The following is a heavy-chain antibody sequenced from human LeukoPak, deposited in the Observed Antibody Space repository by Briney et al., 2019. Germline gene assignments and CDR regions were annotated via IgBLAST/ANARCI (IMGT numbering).Heavy chain of an antibody. CDR1: GYTFTSYG. J-gene: IGHJ4*02. D-gene: IGHD1-1*01. CDR3: ARDGHVQVRDTSFDY. Sequence: ASVKVSCKASGYTFTSYGISWVRQAPGQGLEWMGWISAYNGNTNYAQKLQGRVTMTTDTSTSTAYMELRSLRPDDTAVYYCARDGHVQVRDTSFDYWGQGTLVTVSS. CDR2: ISAYNGNT. V-gene: IGHV1-18*01.